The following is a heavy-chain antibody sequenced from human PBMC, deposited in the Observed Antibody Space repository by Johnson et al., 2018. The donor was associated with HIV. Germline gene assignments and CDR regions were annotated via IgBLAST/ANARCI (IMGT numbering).Heavy chain of an antibody. V-gene: IGHV3-9*01. D-gene: IGHD5-12*01. J-gene: IGHJ3*02. CDR1: GFTFDDYA. CDR3: AREWLRSRGGAFDI. CDR2: ISWNSGNI. Sequence: VQLVESGGGLVQPGRSLRLSCAASGFTFDDYAMHWVRQAPGKGLEWVSGISWNSGNIGYADSVKGRFTISRDNAKNSLYLQMNSLRAEDTAVYYCAREWLRSRGGAFDIWGQGTMVTVSS.